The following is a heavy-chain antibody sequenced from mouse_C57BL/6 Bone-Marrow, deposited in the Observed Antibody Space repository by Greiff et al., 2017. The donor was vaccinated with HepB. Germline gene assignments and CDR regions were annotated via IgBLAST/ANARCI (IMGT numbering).Heavy chain of an antibody. CDR1: GYTFTDHT. D-gene: IGHD1-1*01. J-gene: IGHJ2*01. CDR2: IYPRDGST. CDR3: ARSDGSSGKNYYFDY. Sequence: VMLVESDAELVKPGASVKISCKVSGYTFTDHTIHWMKQRPEQGLEWIGYIYPRDGSTKYNEKFKGKATLTADKSSSTAYMQLNSLTSEDSAVYFCARSDGSSGKNYYFDYWGQGTTLTVSS. V-gene: IGHV1-78*01.